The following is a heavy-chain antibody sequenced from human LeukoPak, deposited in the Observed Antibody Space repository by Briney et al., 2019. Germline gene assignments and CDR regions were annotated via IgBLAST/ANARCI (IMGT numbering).Heavy chain of an antibody. Sequence: SETLSLTCAVYGGSFSGYYWSWIRQPPGKGLEWIGEINHSGSTNYNPSLKSRVTISVDTSKNQFSLKLSSVTAADTAVYYCARPVLEYSSGWYVGARLYYMDVWGKGTTVTISS. CDR1: GGSFSGYY. J-gene: IGHJ6*03. V-gene: IGHV4-34*01. CDR3: ARPVLEYSSGWYVGARLYYMDV. CDR2: INHSGST. D-gene: IGHD6-19*01.